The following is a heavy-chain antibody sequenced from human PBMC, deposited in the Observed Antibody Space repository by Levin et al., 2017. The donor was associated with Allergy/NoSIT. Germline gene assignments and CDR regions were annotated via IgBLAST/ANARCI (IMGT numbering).Heavy chain of an antibody. CDR2: IYLSGST. V-gene: IGHV4-30-2*01. CDR3: ARVAGYSYGYYFDD. Sequence: SCAVSGGSISSGGYSWSWIRQPPGKGLEWIGNIYLSGSTNDNPSLKSRVTMSVDRSKNQFSLKLSYVTAADTAVYYCARVAGYSYGYYFDDWGPGTLVTVSS. J-gene: IGHJ4*02. CDR1: GGSISSGGYS. D-gene: IGHD5-18*01.